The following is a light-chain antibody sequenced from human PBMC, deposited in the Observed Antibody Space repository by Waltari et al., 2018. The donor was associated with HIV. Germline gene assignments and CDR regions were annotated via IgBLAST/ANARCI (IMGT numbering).Light chain of an antibody. J-gene: IGKJ5*01. CDR3: QQSETYPIT. V-gene: IGKV1-9*01. CDR2: GAS. CDR1: VAISDY. Sequence: DIQLTQSPPFLSAAVGDRVTITCRANVAISDYLVWYQQKPGTAPKLLIYGASTLQRGVPSRFSGSGSGTDFILTINSLQPEDFGTYYCQQSETYPITFGQGTRLEIK.